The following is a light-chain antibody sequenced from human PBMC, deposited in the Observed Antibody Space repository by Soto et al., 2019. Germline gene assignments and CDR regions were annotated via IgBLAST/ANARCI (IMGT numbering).Light chain of an antibody. CDR2: EVT. V-gene: IGLV2-23*02. J-gene: IGLJ2*01. CDR3: CSYAGSDTFI. CDR1: SNDVGGYNL. Sequence: QPVSVSGSPGQSIAISCTGTSNDVGGYNLVSWFQQHPGKAPKLMIYEVTQRPSGLSDRFSGSKSGNTASLTISGLQAEDEANYYCCSYAGSDTFIFGGGTKLTVL.